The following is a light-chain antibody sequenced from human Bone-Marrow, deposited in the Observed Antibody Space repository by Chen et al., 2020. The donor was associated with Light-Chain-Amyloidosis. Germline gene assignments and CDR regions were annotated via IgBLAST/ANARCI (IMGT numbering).Light chain of an antibody. Sequence: EIVSTQSPGTLSLSPGEVSNLSCRASQSISSNYLTWYQQTFGQAPRLLIYGSSIRATGIPDRFTGSGSGTDFTLTINRLEPEDFAMYYCQQYGTSPLTFGGGTKVEIK. CDR2: GSS. CDR3: QQYGTSPLT. J-gene: IGKJ4*01. V-gene: IGKV3-20*01. CDR1: QSISSNY.